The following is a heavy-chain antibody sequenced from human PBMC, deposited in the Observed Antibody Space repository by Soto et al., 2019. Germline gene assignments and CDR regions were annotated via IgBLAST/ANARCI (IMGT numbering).Heavy chain of an antibody. CDR2: LNGGGDRP. J-gene: IGHJ4*02. CDR3: AKDPGNARYFDR. V-gene: IGHV3-23*01. Sequence: GGSLRLSCTGSGFTFSDFAMSWVRQAPGRGLEWVSTLNGGGDRPKFADSVKGRFTISRDNSKNTLYLQMNSLSADDTALYYCAKDPGNARYFDRWSQGTLVTVSS. CDR1: GFTFSDFA.